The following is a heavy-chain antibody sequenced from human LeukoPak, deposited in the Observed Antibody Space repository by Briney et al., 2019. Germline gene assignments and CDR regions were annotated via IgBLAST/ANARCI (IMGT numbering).Heavy chain of an antibody. CDR3: ASIRSPYGSGTRNWFDP. Sequence: WASVKVSCEASGGTFSSYAISWVRQPPGQGLEWMGGIIPIFGTANYAQKFQGRVTITADESTSTAYMELSSLRSEETAGYYCASIRSPYGSGTRNWFDPWGQGTLVTVSS. J-gene: IGHJ5*02. D-gene: IGHD3-10*01. CDR1: GGTFSSYA. CDR2: IIPIFGTA. V-gene: IGHV1-69*13.